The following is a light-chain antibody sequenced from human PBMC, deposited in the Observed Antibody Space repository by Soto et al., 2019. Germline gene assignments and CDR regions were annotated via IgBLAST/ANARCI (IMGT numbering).Light chain of an antibody. J-gene: IGKJ1*01. CDR1: QSVSSN. CDR3: QQYNNWPLT. CDR2: GAS. Sequence: EIVMTQSPATLSVSPGERATLSCRASQSVSSNLAWYQQKPGQAPRLLIYGASTRATGIPARFSGSGSGTEFTLTISSLQYEDFAVYYCQQYNNWPLTFGQGTKADIK. V-gene: IGKV3-15*01.